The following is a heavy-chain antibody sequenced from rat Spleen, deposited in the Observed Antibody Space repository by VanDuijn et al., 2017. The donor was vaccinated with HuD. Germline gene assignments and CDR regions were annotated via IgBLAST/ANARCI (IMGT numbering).Heavy chain of an antibody. CDR2: IDSACST. Sequence: EVQLQESGPGLVKPSQSLSLTCSVTFYSITSSYRWSWVRKFPGNKLEWMGYIDSACSTNYNPSLKSRISITRDTSKNQVFLQVNSVTTEDTATYYCATRDNNYVYWGQGVMVTVSS. J-gene: IGHJ2*01. CDR3: ATRDNNYVY. D-gene: IGHD1-10*01. CDR1: FYSITSSYR. V-gene: IGHV3-3*01.